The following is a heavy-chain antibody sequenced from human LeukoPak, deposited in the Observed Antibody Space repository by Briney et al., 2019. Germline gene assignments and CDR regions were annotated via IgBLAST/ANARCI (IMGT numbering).Heavy chain of an antibody. D-gene: IGHD3-22*01. CDR2: ISGTSGLM. J-gene: IGHJ5*02. CDR1: GFNFSPYG. V-gene: IGHV3-48*04. Sequence: AGGSLRLSCTASGFNFSPYGMNWVRQSPAMGLEWISYISGTSGLMYYADSVKGRFTISRDNAKNSLFLQMNSLRTEDTAVYYCAREMASFDSGNFYPHLRFDPWGQGTLVLVSS. CDR3: AREMASFDSGNFYPHLRFDP.